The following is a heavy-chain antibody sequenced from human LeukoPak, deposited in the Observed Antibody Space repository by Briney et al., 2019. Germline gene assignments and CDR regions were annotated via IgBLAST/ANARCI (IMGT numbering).Heavy chain of an antibody. V-gene: IGHV1-46*01. J-gene: IGHJ6*03. Sequence: ASVKVSCKASGYTFTGYYMHWVRQAPGQGLEWMGIINPSGGSTSYAQKFQGRVTMTRDMSTSTDYMELSSLRSEDTAVYYCARGYGSGPSGYYYYYYMDVWGKGTTVIVSS. CDR2: INPSGGST. CDR1: GYTFTGYY. D-gene: IGHD3-10*01. CDR3: ARGYGSGPSGYYYYYYMDV.